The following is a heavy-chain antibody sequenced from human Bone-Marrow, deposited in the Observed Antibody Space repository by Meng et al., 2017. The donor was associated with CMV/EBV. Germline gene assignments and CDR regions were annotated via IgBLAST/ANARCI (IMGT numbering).Heavy chain of an antibody. V-gene: IGHV3-74*03. J-gene: IGHJ3*02. Sequence: GESLKISCAASGFAFSTYWMHWVRQAPGKGLVWVSRIDSDGTVTTYGDSVKGRFTVSRDNAQNTMYLQMSSLRAEDTAVYYCAADLAGYIWGQGTMVTVSS. CDR3: AADLAGYI. CDR2: IDSDGTVT. CDR1: GFAFSTYW. D-gene: IGHD3-16*01.